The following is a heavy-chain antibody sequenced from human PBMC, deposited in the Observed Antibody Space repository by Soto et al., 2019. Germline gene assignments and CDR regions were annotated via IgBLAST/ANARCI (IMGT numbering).Heavy chain of an antibody. CDR3: ARRARPDFYYMDV. V-gene: IGHV3-64*01. CDR1: GFTLSGYA. J-gene: IGHJ6*03. CDR2: ISSNGVGT. D-gene: IGHD6-6*01. Sequence: EVQLAESGGGLAQPGGSLRLSCAASGFTLSGYAMDWVRQAPGKGLEYVSGISSNGVGTYYANSVQGRFTISRDNSRNTXYLQMGSLRPEDMAVYYCARRARPDFYYMDVWGKGTTVTVSS.